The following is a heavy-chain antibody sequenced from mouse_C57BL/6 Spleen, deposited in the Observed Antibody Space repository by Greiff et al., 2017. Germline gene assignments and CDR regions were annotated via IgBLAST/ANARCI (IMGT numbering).Heavy chain of an antibody. Sequence: VQLQQPGAELVMPGASVTLSCKASGYTFTSYWMHWVKPRPGQGLEWIGEIDPSDSYTNYNQKFKGKSTLTVDKSSSTAYMQLSSLTSEDSAVYYCATNYDGYYFFDYWGQGTTLTVSS. J-gene: IGHJ2*01. CDR1: GYTFTSYW. V-gene: IGHV1-69*01. CDR2: IDPSDSYT. CDR3: ATNYDGYYFFDY. D-gene: IGHD2-3*01.